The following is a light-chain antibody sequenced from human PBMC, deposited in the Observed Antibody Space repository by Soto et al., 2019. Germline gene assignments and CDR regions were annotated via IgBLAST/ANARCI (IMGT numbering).Light chain of an antibody. CDR1: QSISSW. Sequence: DIQMTQSPSTLSASVGDRVTITCRASQSISSWLAWYQQKPGKAPKLLIYDASSLESGAPSRFSGSGSGTEFTLTFSSLQPDDFATYYCQQYNSLWTFGQGTKVDIK. J-gene: IGKJ1*01. V-gene: IGKV1-5*01. CDR3: QQYNSLWT. CDR2: DAS.